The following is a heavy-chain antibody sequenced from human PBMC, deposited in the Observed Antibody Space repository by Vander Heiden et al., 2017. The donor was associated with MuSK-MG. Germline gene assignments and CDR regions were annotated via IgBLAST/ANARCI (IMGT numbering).Heavy chain of an antibody. CDR2: ISRGSGYI. CDR3: ARGRLGGPPHPFDY. J-gene: IGHJ4*02. D-gene: IGHD1-26*01. V-gene: IGHV3-21*01. Sequence: EVQLVESGGGPVKPGGSLRLSCAASGFTSSNYYMNWVRHAPGKGLGGVSGISRGSGYIYYADSVKGRFTISRDNAENSLSLQMNSLRAEDTAVYYCARGRLGGPPHPFDYWGQGTLVTVSS. CDR1: GFTSSNYY.